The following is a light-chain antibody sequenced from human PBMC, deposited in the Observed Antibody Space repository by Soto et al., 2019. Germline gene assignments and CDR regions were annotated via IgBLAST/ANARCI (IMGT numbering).Light chain of an antibody. J-gene: IGKJ5*01. Sequence: ESVLTQSPGTLPLSPGERATLSCRASQSVTDSSLAWYQQKPGQAPRLLIYGASSRATGIPDRFSGSGSGTDFTLTISRLEPEDFAVYYCQQYGKSPPISFGQGTRLEIK. CDR1: QSVTDSS. V-gene: IGKV3-20*01. CDR2: GAS. CDR3: QQYGKSPPIS.